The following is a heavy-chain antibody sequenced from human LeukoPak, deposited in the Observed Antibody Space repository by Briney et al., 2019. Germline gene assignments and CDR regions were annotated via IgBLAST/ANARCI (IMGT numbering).Heavy chain of an antibody. CDR1: GFAFDDFA. CDR3: SRNGLVDFDY. J-gene: IGHJ4*02. CDR2: IRRRAYGGAA. Sequence: GGSLRLSCTTSGFAFDDFAMSWVRQPAGTGLEPVGFIRRRAYGGAAEYAASVKGRFIISRDDTKGIAYLQMNSLKTEDTAVYYCSRNGLVDFDYWGQGSRVIVSP. V-gene: IGHV3-49*04.